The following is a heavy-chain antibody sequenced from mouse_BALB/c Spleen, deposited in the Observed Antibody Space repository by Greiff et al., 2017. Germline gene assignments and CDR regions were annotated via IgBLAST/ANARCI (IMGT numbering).Heavy chain of an antibody. Sequence: EVKLVESGGGLVKPGGSLKLSCAASGFTFSDYYMYWVRQTPEKRLEWVATISDGGSSTYYPDSVKGRFTISRDNAKNNLYLQMSSLKSEDTAMYYCARSFSIGTTAWFAYWGQGTLVTVSA. CDR1: GFTFSDYY. CDR3: ARSFSIGTTAWFAY. CDR2: ISDGGSST. J-gene: IGHJ3*01. D-gene: IGHD2-14*01. V-gene: IGHV5-4*02.